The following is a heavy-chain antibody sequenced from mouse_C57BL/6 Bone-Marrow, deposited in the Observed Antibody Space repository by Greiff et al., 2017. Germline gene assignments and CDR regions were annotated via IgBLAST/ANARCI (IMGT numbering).Heavy chain of an antibody. CDR3: APHYGYDGLDY. J-gene: IGHJ2*01. Sequence: VQLQQSGAELVKPGASVKLSCTASGFNIKDYYMHWVKQRTEQGLEWIGRIDPEDGATKYAPKFPGKATITADTSSNTAYLQLSSLTSEDTAVYYCAPHYGYDGLDYWGQGTTLTVSS. V-gene: IGHV14-2*01. D-gene: IGHD2-2*01. CDR1: GFNIKDYY. CDR2: IDPEDGAT.